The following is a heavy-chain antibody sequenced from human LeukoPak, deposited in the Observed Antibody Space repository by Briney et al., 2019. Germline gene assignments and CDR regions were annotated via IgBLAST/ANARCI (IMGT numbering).Heavy chain of an antibody. CDR2: IIPILGIA. V-gene: IGHV1-69*04. CDR3: AREEETSDAFDI. Sequence: SVKVSCKASGGTFSSYAISWVRQAPGQGLEWMGRIIPILGIANYAQKFQGRVTITADKSTSTAYMELSSLRPEGTAVYYCAREEETSDAFDIWGQGTMVTVSS. CDR1: GGTFSSYA. J-gene: IGHJ3*02.